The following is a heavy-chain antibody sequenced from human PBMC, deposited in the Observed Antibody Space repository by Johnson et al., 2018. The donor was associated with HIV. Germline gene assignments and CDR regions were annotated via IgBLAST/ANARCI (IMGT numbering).Heavy chain of an antibody. Sequence: VQLVESGGGLVQPGRSLRLSCAASGFTFSSYWMHWVRQAPGKGLVWVSRINSDGSSTSYADSVKGRFTISRDNAKNTLYLQMNSLRAEDTAVYYCARDKAVGYSSGWHAFDIWGQGTMVTVSS. D-gene: IGHD6-19*01. CDR1: GFTFSSYW. V-gene: IGHV3-74*01. CDR2: INSDGSST. J-gene: IGHJ3*02. CDR3: ARDKAVGYSSGWHAFDI.